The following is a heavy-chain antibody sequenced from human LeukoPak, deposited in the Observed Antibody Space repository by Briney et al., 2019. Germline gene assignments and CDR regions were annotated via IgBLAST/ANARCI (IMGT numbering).Heavy chain of an antibody. Sequence: PGGSLRLSCAASGFTFSSYGMHWVRQAPGKGLEWVAFIRYDGSNKYYADSVKGRFTISRDNAKNSLYLQMNSLRAEDTAVYYCARASYCGGDCYDLDYWGQGTLVTVSS. J-gene: IGHJ4*02. CDR1: GFTFSSYG. D-gene: IGHD2-21*02. V-gene: IGHV3-30*02. CDR3: ARASYCGGDCYDLDY. CDR2: IRYDGSNK.